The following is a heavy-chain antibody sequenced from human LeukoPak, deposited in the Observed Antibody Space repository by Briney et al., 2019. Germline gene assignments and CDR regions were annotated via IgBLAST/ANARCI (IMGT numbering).Heavy chain of an antibody. J-gene: IGHJ3*02. CDR3: ARDLSVVLWFGEINDAFDI. CDR2: ISAYNGNT. Sequence: ASVKVSCKASGYTFTSYGISWVRQAPGQGLEWMGWISAYNGNTNYAQKLQGRVTMTTDTSTSTAYMELRSLRSDDTAVYYCARDLSVVLWFGEINDAFDIWGQGTMVTVSS. D-gene: IGHD3-10*01. CDR1: GYTFTSYG. V-gene: IGHV1-18*01.